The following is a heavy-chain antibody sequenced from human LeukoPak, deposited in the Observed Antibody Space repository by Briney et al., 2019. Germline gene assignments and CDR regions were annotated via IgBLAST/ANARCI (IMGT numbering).Heavy chain of an antibody. CDR2: IYYSGST. J-gene: IGHJ5*02. Sequence: SETLSLTCTVSGGSISSGGYYWSWIRQHPGKGLEWIGYIYYSGSTYYNPSLKSRVTISVDTSKNQFSLKLSSVTAADTAVYYRAGLPCSSTSCYTGWFDPWGQGTLVTVSS. CDR1: GGSISSGGYY. V-gene: IGHV4-31*03. D-gene: IGHD2-2*02. CDR3: AGLPCSSTSCYTGWFDP.